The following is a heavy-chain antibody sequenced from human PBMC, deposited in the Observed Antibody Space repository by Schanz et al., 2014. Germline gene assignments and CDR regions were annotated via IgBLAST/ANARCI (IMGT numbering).Heavy chain of an antibody. V-gene: IGHV3-11*06. D-gene: IGHD5-12*01. J-gene: IGHJ4*02. CDR3: ASPSGYSDYGTYFDF. CDR2: ISSGSSYA. CDR1: GFTFRDYY. Sequence: QVQLVESGGGLVKPGGSLRLSCAASGFTFRDYYMSWIRQAPGKGLEWVSDISSGSSYANYADSVKGRFTISRDNSENTLYLQMNSLRTEDTAVYYCASPSGYSDYGTYFDFWGQGTLVNVSS.